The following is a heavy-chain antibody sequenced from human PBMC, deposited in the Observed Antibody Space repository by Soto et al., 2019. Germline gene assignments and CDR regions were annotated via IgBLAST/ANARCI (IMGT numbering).Heavy chain of an antibody. Sequence: QVQLVQSGAEVKKPGASVKVSCKASGYTFTSYDINWVRQATGQGLEWMGWMNPNSGNTGYAQKFQGRGTMTRNTSISTAYMEMSSLRSEDTAVYYCERVGRGYYDFWSGYSPIDYWGQGTLVTVSS. D-gene: IGHD3-3*01. V-gene: IGHV1-8*01. J-gene: IGHJ4*02. CDR2: MNPNSGNT. CDR1: GYTFTSYD. CDR3: ERVGRGYYDFWSGYSPIDY.